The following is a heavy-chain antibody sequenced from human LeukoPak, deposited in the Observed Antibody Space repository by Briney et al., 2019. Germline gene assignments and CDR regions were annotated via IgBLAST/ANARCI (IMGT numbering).Heavy chain of an antibody. CDR3: ARDRAAAGLNNWFDP. J-gene: IGHJ5*02. Sequence: SVKVSCKASGGTFSSYSISWVRQAPGQGLEWMGGIVPIFGTADYAQKFQGRVTITADESTSTAYMELSSLRSEDTAVYYCARDRAAAGLNNWFDPWGQGTRVTVSS. CDR1: GGTFSSYS. D-gene: IGHD6-13*01. CDR2: IVPIFGTA. V-gene: IGHV1-69*13.